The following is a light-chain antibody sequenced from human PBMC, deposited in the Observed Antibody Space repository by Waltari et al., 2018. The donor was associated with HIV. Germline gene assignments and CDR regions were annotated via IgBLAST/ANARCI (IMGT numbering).Light chain of an antibody. J-gene: IGLJ3*02. CDR3: ESADSSLWV. CDR2: KDS. Sequence: SYELTQPPSVSVSPGKTARITCPGAAMPKQYAYWYQQKAGQAPVLVIYKDSERPSGIPERFSGSSSGTTVTLTISGVQAEDEADYYCESADSSLWVFGGGTKLTVL. CDR1: AMPKQY. V-gene: IGLV3-25*03.